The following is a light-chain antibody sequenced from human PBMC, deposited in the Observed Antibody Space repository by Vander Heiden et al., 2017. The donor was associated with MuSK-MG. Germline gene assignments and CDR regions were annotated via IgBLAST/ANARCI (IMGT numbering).Light chain of an antibody. CDR2: AAS. CDR3: RQENNSPLT. Sequence: DIQMTQSPSSLSASVGDRVTITCRASQGIRNDLGWFQQQPGKAPKRLIYAASTLQTGVPSRFRGSRSGTEFTLRIRSLQPEDFATYYCRQENNSPLTFGGWTKVDLK. V-gene: IGKV1-17*01. J-gene: IGKJ4*01. CDR1: QGIRND.